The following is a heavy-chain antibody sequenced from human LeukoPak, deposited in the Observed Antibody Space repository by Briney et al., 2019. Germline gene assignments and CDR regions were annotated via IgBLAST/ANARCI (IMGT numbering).Heavy chain of an antibody. CDR3: ARTATGYSNSWYPFDY. CDR2: IYYSGST. Sequence: PSETLSLTCTVSGGSISSSSYYWGWIRQPPGKGLEWIGSIYYSGSTYYNPSLKSRVTISVDTSKNQFSLKLSSVTAADTAVYYCARTATGYSNSWYPFDYWGQGTLVTVSS. D-gene: IGHD6-13*01. J-gene: IGHJ4*02. V-gene: IGHV4-39*01. CDR1: GGSISSSSYY.